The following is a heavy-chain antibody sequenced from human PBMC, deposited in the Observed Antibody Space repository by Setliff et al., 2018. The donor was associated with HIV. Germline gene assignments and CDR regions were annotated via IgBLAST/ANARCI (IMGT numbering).Heavy chain of an antibody. V-gene: IGHV3-21*01. D-gene: IGHD3-16*02. CDR3: ARAQDVWGSYRYTNYYYYMDV. Sequence: PGGSLRLSCAASGFTFSTSNMNWVRQAPGKGLEWVSSISSSSTYVYYTDSVKGRFTVSRDNAKNSLYLHMNSLGAEDTAVYYCARAQDVWGSYRYTNYYYYMDVWGKETTVTVSS. CDR1: GFTFSTSN. J-gene: IGHJ6*03. CDR2: ISSSSTYV.